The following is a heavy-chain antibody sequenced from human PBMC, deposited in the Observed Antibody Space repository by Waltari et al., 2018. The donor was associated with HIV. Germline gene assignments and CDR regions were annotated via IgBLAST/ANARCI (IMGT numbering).Heavy chain of an antibody. D-gene: IGHD3-10*01. CDR1: GCSISSHH. CDR2: IYDSGST. V-gene: IGHV4-59*11. Sequence: QVQLQESGPGLVKPSEPLLLTCTVSGCSISSHHWSCIRQPPGKGLECIGYIYDSGSTNYNPSLKSRVTIAVDTSKKQISLKLSSVTAADTAVYYCARDFPFSYYYGSGSYFGSDYWGQGTQVTVSS. CDR3: ARDFPFSYYYGSGSYFGSDY. J-gene: IGHJ4*02.